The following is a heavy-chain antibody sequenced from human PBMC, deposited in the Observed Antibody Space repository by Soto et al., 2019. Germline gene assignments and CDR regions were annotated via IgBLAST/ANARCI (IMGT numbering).Heavy chain of an antibody. Sequence: QVQLQQWGAGLLKPADTLSLTCAVYGGSVRGYSWILIRQPPGKGLEWIGEINHSGSTNYNPSLKTRVTISVDTSKNQFSMLLGSVTAADTAVYYCARRRAARLYWYFELWGRGTLVTVSS. CDR2: INHSGST. CDR1: GGSVRGYS. J-gene: IGHJ2*01. CDR3: ARRRAARLYWYFEL. V-gene: IGHV4-34*01. D-gene: IGHD6-6*01.